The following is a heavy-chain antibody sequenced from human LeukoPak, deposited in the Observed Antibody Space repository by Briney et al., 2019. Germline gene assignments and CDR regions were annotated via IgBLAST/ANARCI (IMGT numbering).Heavy chain of an antibody. J-gene: IGHJ6*02. V-gene: IGHV4-59*08. Sequence: SETLSLTCTVSGGSISSDYWSWIRQPPGKGLEWIAYFYSSGITNYNSSLKSRVIISGDTSKNQFSLKLSSVTAADTAIYYCARSYYYYYYGMDVWGQGTTVTVSS. CDR1: GGSISSDY. CDR3: ARSYYYYYYGMDV. CDR2: FYSSGIT.